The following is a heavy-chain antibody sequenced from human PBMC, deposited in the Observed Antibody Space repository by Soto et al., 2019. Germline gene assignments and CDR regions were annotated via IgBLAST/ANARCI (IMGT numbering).Heavy chain of an antibody. CDR3: ARHLPAGNVLAGMDV. D-gene: IGHD2-2*01. J-gene: IGHJ6*02. CDR2: IYPGDSDT. V-gene: IGHV5-51*01. CDR1: GYSFTSYW. Sequence: PVESLKISCKGSGYSFTSYWIGWVRQKPGKGLEWMGIIYPGDSDTKYSPSFQGQVTISADKSITTAYLQWRSLKASDTAMYYCARHLPAGNVLAGMDVWGQGTTLTVSS.